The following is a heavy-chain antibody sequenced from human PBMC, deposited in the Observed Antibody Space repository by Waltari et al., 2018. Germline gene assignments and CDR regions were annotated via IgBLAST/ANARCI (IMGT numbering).Heavy chain of an antibody. CDR1: GYTFTSYD. Sequence: QVQLVQSGAEVKKPGASVKVSCKASGYTFTSYDINWVRQATGQGLEWMGWMNPTSGNTVYAQKFQGRVTMTRNTSTSTAYMELSSLRSEDTAVYYCARNSYYDFWSGYYGGGVDVWGQGTTVTVSS. CDR3: ARNSYYDFWSGYYGGGVDV. V-gene: IGHV1-8*01. CDR2: MNPTSGNT. D-gene: IGHD3-3*01. J-gene: IGHJ6*02.